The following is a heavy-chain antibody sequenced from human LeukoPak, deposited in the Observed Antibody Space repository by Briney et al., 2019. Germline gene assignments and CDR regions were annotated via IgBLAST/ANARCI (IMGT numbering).Heavy chain of an antibody. D-gene: IGHD5-18*01. CDR2: ISSSGSTI. Sequence: PGGSLRLSCAASGFTFSSYEMNWVRQAPAKGLEWVSYISSSGSTIYYADSVKGRLTISRDNAKNSLYLQMNSLRAEDTAVYYCARDSGYSYGAGDYYYYYGMDVWGQGTTVTVSS. V-gene: IGHV3-48*03. CDR3: ARDSGYSYGAGDYYYYYGMDV. CDR1: GFTFSSYE. J-gene: IGHJ6*02.